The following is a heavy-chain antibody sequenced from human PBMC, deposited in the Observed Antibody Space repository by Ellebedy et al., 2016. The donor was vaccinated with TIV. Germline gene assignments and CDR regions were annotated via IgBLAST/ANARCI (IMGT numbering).Heavy chain of an antibody. V-gene: IGHV3-66*01. CDR2: IYSGGST. D-gene: IGHD1-14*01. Sequence: GESLKISCAASGFTVSSNYMSWVRQAPGKGLEWVSVIYSGGSTYYADSVKGRFTISRDNSKNTLYLQMNSLRAEDTAVYYCAREPHAPGFDYWGQGTTVTVSS. CDR3: AREPHAPGFDY. CDR1: GFTVSSNY. J-gene: IGHJ4*03.